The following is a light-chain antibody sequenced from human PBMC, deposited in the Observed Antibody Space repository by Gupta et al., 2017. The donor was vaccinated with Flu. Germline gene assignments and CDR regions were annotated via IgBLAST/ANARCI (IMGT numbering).Light chain of an antibody. CDR1: QSVLFSSTNKNN. V-gene: IGKV4-1*01. CDR2: WES. J-gene: IGKJ4*01. Sequence: DIVMTQSPESLAVSLGERATINCKSSQSVLFSSTNKNNLAWYQQRPRQPPKLLIYWESTRESGVPDRFSGSGSGTDFTLTISSLQAEDVAVYYCQQYCSSLHTFGGGTKVEIK. CDR3: QQYCSSLHT.